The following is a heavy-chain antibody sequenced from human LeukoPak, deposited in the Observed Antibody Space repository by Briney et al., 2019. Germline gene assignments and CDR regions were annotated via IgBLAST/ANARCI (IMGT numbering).Heavy chain of an antibody. CDR3: ARVNNYGSGNFYYYGMDV. Sequence: ERSPRLSCAASGFTFSTHGMHWVRQAPGKGLEWVAVIWYDGSYKYYADSVRGRFTISRDNSKNTLYLQMNSLSAEDTAVYYCARVNNYGSGNFYYYGMDVWGKGTTVTVSS. CDR2: IWYDGSYK. J-gene: IGHJ6*04. CDR1: GFTFSTHG. D-gene: IGHD3-10*01. V-gene: IGHV3-33*03.